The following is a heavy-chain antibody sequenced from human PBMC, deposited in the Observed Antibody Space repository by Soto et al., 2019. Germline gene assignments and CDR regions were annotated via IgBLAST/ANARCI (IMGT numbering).Heavy chain of an antibody. Sequence: QVQLVQSGAEVKKPGASVKVSCKVSGHTLTELSIHWVRQAPGKGLEWMGGFDPEDGETISAQKFQGRVTMTEDTSTAATYMELSILRAEDTAVYCCAAGGTRGLNYPFDYWGQGNLVTISS. CDR2: FDPEDGET. CDR3: AAGGTRGLNYPFDY. D-gene: IGHD1-1*01. J-gene: IGHJ4*02. V-gene: IGHV1-24*01. CDR1: GHTLTELS.